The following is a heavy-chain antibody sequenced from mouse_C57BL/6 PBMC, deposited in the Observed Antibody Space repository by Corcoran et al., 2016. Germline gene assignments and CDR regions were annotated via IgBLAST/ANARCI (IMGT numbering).Heavy chain of an antibody. CDR3: ARKGDYYYGSSSLDY. CDR2: INTYSGVP. V-gene: IGHV9-3*01. Sequence: QIQLVQSGPELKKPGETVKISCKASGYTFTTYGMSWVKQAPGKGLKWMGWINTYSGVPTYADDFKGRFAFSLETSASTAYLQINNLKNEDTATYFCARKGDYYYGSSSLDYWGQGTTLTVSS. CDR1: GYTFTTYG. D-gene: IGHD1-1*01. J-gene: IGHJ2*01.